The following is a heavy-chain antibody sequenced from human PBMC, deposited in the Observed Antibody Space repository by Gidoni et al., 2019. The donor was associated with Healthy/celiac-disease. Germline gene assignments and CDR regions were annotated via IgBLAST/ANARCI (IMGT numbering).Heavy chain of an antibody. J-gene: IGHJ4*02. CDR3: ARDPITMVRGVITPWYYFDY. V-gene: IGHV3-21*01. CDR2: ISSSSSYI. D-gene: IGHD3-10*01. CDR1: GFTFSSYS. Sequence: EVQLVASGGGLVKPGGSLRRSCTASGFTFSSYSMNWVRQAAGKGLEWVSSISSSSSYIYYADSVKGRFTISRDNAKNSLYLQMNSLRAEDTAVYYCARDPITMVRGVITPWYYFDYWGQGTLVTVSS.